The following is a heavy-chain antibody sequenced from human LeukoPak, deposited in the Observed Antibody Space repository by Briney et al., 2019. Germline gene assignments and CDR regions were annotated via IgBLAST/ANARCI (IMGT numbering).Heavy chain of an antibody. V-gene: IGHV4-34*01. Sequence: PSETLSLTCAVYGGSFSGYYWSWVRQPPGKGLEWIGEINHSGSTNYNPSLKSRVTISVDTSKNQFSLKLSSVTAADTAVYYCERRRGMDVWGQGTTVTVSS. CDR2: INHSGST. J-gene: IGHJ6*02. CDR1: GGSFSGYY. CDR3: ERRRGMDV.